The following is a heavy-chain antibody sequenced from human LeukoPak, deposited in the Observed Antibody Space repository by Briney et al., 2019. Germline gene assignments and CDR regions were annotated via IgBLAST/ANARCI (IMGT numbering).Heavy chain of an antibody. J-gene: IGHJ4*02. V-gene: IGHV3-23*01. D-gene: IGHD3-22*01. CDR3: AKTPETHYYDFSGYYYYFDY. CDR2: IGGSGGGT. CDR1: GFTFINYA. Sequence: PGGSLTLSCAASGFTFINYAMSWVRQAPGKGLEWVSAIGGSGGGTYYADSVKGRFTISRDNSKNTLYLQMTGLRAEDTAIYYCAKTPETHYYDFSGYYYYFDYWGQGTLVTVSS.